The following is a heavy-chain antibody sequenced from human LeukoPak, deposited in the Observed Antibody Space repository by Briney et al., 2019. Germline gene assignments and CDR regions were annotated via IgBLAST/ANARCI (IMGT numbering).Heavy chain of an antibody. CDR1: GYSFTSYW. CDR2: IYPGDSDT. Sequence: GGSLKISCKGSGYSFTSYWIGWVRPMPGKGLEWMGIIYPGDSDTRYSPSFQGQVTISADKSISTASLQWSSLKASDTAMYYCARQNRYSSSWYGGGNAFDIWGQGTMVTVSS. CDR3: ARQNRYSSSWYGGGNAFDI. J-gene: IGHJ3*02. V-gene: IGHV5-51*01. D-gene: IGHD6-13*01.